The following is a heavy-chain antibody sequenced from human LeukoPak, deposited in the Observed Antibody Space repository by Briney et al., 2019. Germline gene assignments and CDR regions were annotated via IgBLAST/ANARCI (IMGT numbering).Heavy chain of an antibody. V-gene: IGHV3-74*01. CDR3: ARSIPYGTTWYGRSDY. J-gene: IGHJ4*02. CDR2: INGDGSTT. D-gene: IGHD6-13*01. CDR1: GFTFSNYW. Sequence: GGSLRLSCAASGFTFSNYWMHWVRQAPGKGLVWVSRINGDGSTTNYADSVKGRFTISRDNAKNTLFLQMNSLRAEDTAIYYCARSIPYGTTWYGRSDYWGQGTLVTVSS.